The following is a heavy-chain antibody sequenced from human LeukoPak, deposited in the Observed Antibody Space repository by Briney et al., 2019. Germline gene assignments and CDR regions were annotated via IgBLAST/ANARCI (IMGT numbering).Heavy chain of an antibody. J-gene: IGHJ4*02. CDR1: GYRFNSYW. CDR2: IYPSDSKT. D-gene: IGHD3-16*01. V-gene: IGHV5-51*01. Sequence: GESLKISCQTSGYRFNSYWIGWVRQMPGKGLEWMGSIYPSDSKTRYSPTFQGQVTLSADKSITTAYLQWSSLKASDTAMYYCARALRTGQGDYVPVLWGQGTLVTVSS. CDR3: ARALRTGQGDYVPVL.